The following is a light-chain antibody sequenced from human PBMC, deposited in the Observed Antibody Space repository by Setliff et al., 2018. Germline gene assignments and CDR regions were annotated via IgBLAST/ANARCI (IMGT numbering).Light chain of an antibody. V-gene: IGLV2-14*03. CDR2: DVT. CDR1: GTYNY. Sequence: QSALTQPASVSGSPGQPITISCTGTGTYNYVSWYQQHPGKAPQLIIYDVTNRPSGVSNRFSASKSGNTASLTISGLQPEDDADYYCSSHTSNSTYVFGTGTKVTVL. J-gene: IGLJ1*01. CDR3: SSHTSNSTYV.